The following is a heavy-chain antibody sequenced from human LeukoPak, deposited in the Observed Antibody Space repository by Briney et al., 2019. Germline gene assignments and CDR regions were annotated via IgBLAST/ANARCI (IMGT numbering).Heavy chain of an antibody. CDR2: IFHTGHT. CDR3: ARGFYGAGSHFDY. CDR1: GGSISSGDFP. Sequence: PSETLSLTCAVSGGSISSGDFPWSWIRQPPGKGLEWIGYIFHTGHTSYNPSLRSRVTISVDMSKNHLPLRLTSVTAADTAVYYCARGFYGAGSHFDYWGQGTLVTVSS. J-gene: IGHJ4*02. V-gene: IGHV4-30-2*01. D-gene: IGHD3-10*01.